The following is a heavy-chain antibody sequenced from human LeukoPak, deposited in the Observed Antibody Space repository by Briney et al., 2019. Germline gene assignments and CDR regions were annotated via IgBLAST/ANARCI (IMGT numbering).Heavy chain of an antibody. CDR3: ASALGAFDI. CDR1: GGSISTYY. V-gene: IGHV4-59*01. J-gene: IGHJ3*02. Sequence: PSETLSLTCTVSGGSISTYYWSWIRQPPGKGLEWIGYIYYSGSTNYNPSLKSRVTTSVDTSKNQFSLKLSSVTAADTAVYYCASALGAFDIWGQGTMVTVSS. CDR2: IYYSGST.